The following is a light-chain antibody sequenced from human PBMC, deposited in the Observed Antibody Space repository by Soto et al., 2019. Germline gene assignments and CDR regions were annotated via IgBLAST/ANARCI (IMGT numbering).Light chain of an antibody. CDR1: TSDVGSYNY. V-gene: IGLV2-14*01. J-gene: IGLJ3*02. Sequence: QSALTQPASVSGSPGQSITISCTGTTSDVGSYNYVSWYQKNPGKAPKLLIYDVSNRPSGVSNRVSGSKSGNTASLTISGLQHEDEADYYCSSYTSSSTWVFGGGTKLTVL. CDR2: DVS. CDR3: SSYTSSSTWV.